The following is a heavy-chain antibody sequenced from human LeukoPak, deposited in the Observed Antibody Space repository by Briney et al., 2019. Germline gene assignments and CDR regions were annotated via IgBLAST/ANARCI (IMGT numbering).Heavy chain of an antibody. CDR3: ARHGRRQTFRGVTYFDY. D-gene: IGHD3-10*01. V-gene: IGHV4-4*02. J-gene: IGHJ4*02. CDR1: SDSIFTSNW. CDR2: INHSGST. Sequence: PSETLSLTCTVSSDSIFTSNWWSWVRPPPGKGLEWIGEINHSGSTNYNPSLKSRVTISVDTSKNQFSLKLSSVTAADTAVYYCARHGRRQTFRGVTYFDYWGQGTLVTVSS.